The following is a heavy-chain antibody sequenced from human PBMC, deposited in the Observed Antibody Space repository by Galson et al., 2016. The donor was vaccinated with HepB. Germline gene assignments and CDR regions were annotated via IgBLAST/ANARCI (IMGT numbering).Heavy chain of an antibody. Sequence: SVKVSCKAPGGVFSNYGISWLRQAPGHGLEWMGGIIPMFRRAHNAQNFQDRVTFTADEATSTAYMALTSLRFDDTAVYYCARTHYYYVKSAHYYYFDFWGQGTVVTVSS. CDR1: GGVFSNYG. CDR3: ARTHYYYVKSAHYYYFDF. CDR2: IIPMFRRA. V-gene: IGHV1-69*13. D-gene: IGHD3-10*02. J-gene: IGHJ4*02.